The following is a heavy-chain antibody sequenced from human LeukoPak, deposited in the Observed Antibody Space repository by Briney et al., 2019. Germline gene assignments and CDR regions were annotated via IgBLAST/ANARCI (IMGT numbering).Heavy chain of an antibody. D-gene: IGHD5-18*01. Sequence: PSETLSLTCTVPGGTISCYQRNWIRQPPGIGLEWIGNIYYSGSTNCNPSLKSRVTLSVDTSKNQFSLNLSSVTAADTAVYYCAGGKLRFPDYWGQGTLVTVSS. V-gene: IGHV4-59*01. CDR1: GGTISCYQ. CDR3: AGGKLRFPDY. CDR2: IYYSGST. J-gene: IGHJ4*02.